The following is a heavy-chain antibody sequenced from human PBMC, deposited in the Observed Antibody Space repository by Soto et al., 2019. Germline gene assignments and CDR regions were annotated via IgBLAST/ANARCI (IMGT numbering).Heavy chain of an antibody. Sequence: EVQLVESGGGLVQPGGSLRLSCAASGFTFNSHWMSWVRQAPGKGPEWVAYIKEDGSEKYYVDSVKGRFTISRDNAKNSLYLQMNSLRAEDTALYYCARDKGARRGMDVWGQGTTVTVSS. CDR3: ARDKGARRGMDV. V-gene: IGHV3-7*04. CDR1: GFTFNSHW. J-gene: IGHJ6*02. D-gene: IGHD3-16*01. CDR2: IKEDGSEK.